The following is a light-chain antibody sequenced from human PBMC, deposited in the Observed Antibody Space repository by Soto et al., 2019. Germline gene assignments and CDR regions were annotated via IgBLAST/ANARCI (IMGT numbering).Light chain of an antibody. V-gene: IGLV2-14*03. J-gene: IGLJ1*01. CDR1: SSDVGGYNF. Sequence: QSALTQPASVFGSPGQSITISCTGTSSDVGGYNFVSWYQQHPGKAPKLMIYEVSSRPSGVSNRFSGSESGNTASLTISGLQPEDEADYYCSSYTTSSTVVFGTGTKVTV. CDR3: SSYTTSSTVV. CDR2: EVS.